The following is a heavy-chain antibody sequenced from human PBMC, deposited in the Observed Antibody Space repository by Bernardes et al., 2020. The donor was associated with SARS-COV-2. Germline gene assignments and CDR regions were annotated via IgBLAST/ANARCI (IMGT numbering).Heavy chain of an antibody. CDR1: GFTFSSYA. V-gene: IGHV3-23*01. CDR2: ISGSGGST. CDR3: AKDHRDSGYDSGVLKYYYGMDV. J-gene: IGHJ6*02. Sequence: GGSLRLSCAASGFTFSSYAMSWVRQAPGKGLEWVSAISGSGGSTYYADSVKGRFTISRDNSKNTLYLQMNSLRAEDTAVYYCAKDHRDSGYDSGVLKYYYGMDVWGQGTTVTVSS. D-gene: IGHD5-12*01.